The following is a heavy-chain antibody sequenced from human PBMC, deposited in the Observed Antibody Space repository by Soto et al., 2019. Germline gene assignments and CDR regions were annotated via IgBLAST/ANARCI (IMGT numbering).Heavy chain of an antibody. J-gene: IGHJ4*02. CDR3: ERKQSYYDSRGYLVPQIDN. CDR2: IYPGDSDT. Sequence: GESLKISCKGSGYSFTSYWIGWVRQMPGEGLEWMGIIYPGDSDTRYSPSFQGQVTISADKSISTAYLQWSSLKASDTAMYYCERKQSYYDSRGYLVPQIDNWGRGTLVTVSS. CDR1: GYSFTSYW. V-gene: IGHV5-51*01. D-gene: IGHD3-22*01.